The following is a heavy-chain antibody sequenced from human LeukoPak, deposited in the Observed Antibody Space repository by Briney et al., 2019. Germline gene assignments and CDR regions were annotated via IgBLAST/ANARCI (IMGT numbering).Heavy chain of an antibody. D-gene: IGHD6-13*01. CDR1: GFTFSSYE. V-gene: IGHV3-48*03. Sequence: GGSLRLSCAASGFTFSSYEMNWVRQAPGKGLEWVSYISSSGSTIYYADSVKGRFTISRDNAKNSLYLQMNSLRAEDTAVYYCAREFKSSSWFDYWGQGTLVTVSS. CDR2: ISSSGSTI. CDR3: AREFKSSSWFDY. J-gene: IGHJ4*02.